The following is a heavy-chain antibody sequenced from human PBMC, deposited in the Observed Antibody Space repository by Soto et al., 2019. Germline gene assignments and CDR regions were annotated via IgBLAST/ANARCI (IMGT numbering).Heavy chain of an antibody. D-gene: IGHD6-13*01. CDR3: ASTYSTRSDY. J-gene: IGHJ4*02. V-gene: IGHV5-10-1*01. CDR2: IDPSDSYT. CDR1: GYSFTSYW. Sequence: PGESLKISCKGSGYSFTSYWISWVRQMPGKGLEWMGRIDPSDSYTNYSPSFQGHVTISADKSISTAYLQWSSLKASDTAMYYCASTYSTRSDYWGQGTLVTVSS.